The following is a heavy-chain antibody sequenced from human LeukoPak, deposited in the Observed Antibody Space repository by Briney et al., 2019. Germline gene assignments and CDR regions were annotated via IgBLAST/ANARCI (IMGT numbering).Heavy chain of an antibody. D-gene: IGHD3-22*01. V-gene: IGHV1-18*01. CDR1: GYTFTSYG. J-gene: IGHJ4*02. CDR2: ISAYNGNT. Sequence: ASVKVSCKASGYTFTSYGISWVRQAPGQGLEWMGWISAYNGNTNYAQKLQGRVTMTEDTSTDTAYMELSSLRSEDTAVYYCATLPKGLSGYMNTLDYWGQGTLVTVSS. CDR3: ATLPKGLSGYMNTLDY.